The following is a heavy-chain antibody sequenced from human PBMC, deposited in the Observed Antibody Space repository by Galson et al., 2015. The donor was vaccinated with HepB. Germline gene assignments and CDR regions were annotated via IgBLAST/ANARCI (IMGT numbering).Heavy chain of an antibody. J-gene: IGHJ4*02. D-gene: IGHD3-10*01. CDR1: GFTFSSYA. Sequence: SLRLSCAASGFTFSSYAMNWVRQAPGKGLEWVSYISGSGDYTVHADSVKGRFTISRDSSNSTLFLQMNSLRVEDTAFYFCARRSGKGFDYWGQGTLVTVSS. V-gene: IGHV3-23*01. CDR3: ARRSGKGFDY. CDR2: ISGSGDYT.